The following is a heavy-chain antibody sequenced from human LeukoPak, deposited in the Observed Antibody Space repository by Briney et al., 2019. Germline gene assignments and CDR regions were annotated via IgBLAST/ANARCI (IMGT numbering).Heavy chain of an antibody. CDR1: GFTFSSYG. D-gene: IGHD3-10*01. CDR3: AKGIFTYYYGSGSYYDYYYYYGMDV. Sequence: GRSLRLSCAASGFTFSSYGMHWVRQAPGKGLEWVAVISYDGSNKYYADSVKGRFTISRDNSKNTLYLQTNSLRAEDTAVYYCAKGIFTYYYGSGSYYDYYYYYGMDVWGQGTTVTVSS. V-gene: IGHV3-30*18. CDR2: ISYDGSNK. J-gene: IGHJ6*02.